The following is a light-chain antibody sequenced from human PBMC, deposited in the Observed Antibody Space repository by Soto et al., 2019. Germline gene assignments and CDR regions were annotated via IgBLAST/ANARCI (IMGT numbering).Light chain of an antibody. CDR3: CSYAGSDTYV. CDR2: EAS. J-gene: IGLJ1*01. V-gene: IGLV2-23*01. Sequence: QSALTQPASVSGSPGQSITISCTGTSSDVGSYNLVSWYQQHPGKAPKLMIYEASKRPSGISNQFSGSKSGNTASLTISGLQAEDEAHYYCCSYAGSDTYVFGTGTKLTVL. CDR1: SSDVGSYNL.